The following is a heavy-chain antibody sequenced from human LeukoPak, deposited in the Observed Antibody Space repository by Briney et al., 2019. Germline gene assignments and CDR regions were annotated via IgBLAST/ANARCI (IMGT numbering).Heavy chain of an antibody. CDR1: GFTFSSYG. V-gene: IGHV3-30*18. CDR2: ISYDGSNK. J-gene: IGHJ5*02. Sequence: GGSLRLSCAASGFTFSSYGMHWVRQAPGKGLEWVAVISYDGSNKYYADSVKGRFTISRDNSKNTLYLQMNSLRAEDTAVYYCAKGRTRIQLWFDSDWFDPWGQGTLVTVSS. CDR3: AKGRTRIQLWFDSDWFDP. D-gene: IGHD5-18*01.